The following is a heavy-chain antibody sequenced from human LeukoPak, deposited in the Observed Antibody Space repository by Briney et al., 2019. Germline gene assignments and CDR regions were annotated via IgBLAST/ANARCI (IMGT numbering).Heavy chain of an antibody. CDR3: ARVRDGNYGYNWFDL. J-gene: IGHJ5*02. CDR1: GGSISRNNYY. CDR2: IYYSGST. Sequence: PSETLSLTCTVSGGSISRNNYYWDWIRQPPGKGLEYIGSIYYSGSTYYNPSLKSRVTISVDTSKNQFSLKLSSVTAADTAVYYCARVRDGNYGYNWFDLWGQGTLVTVSS. D-gene: IGHD4-17*01. V-gene: IGHV4-39*07.